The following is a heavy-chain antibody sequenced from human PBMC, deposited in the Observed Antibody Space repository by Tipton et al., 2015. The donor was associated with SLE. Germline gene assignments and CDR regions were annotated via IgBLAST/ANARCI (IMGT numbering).Heavy chain of an antibody. CDR3: ARDYDFWSGYSFYYGMDV. Sequence: SLRLSCAASGFTLRTYAQHWVRQAPGKGLEWVAVISFDGGTKYYAEPVKGRFTISRDNSKNTLYLQMNSLRAEDTAVYYCARDYDFWSGYSFYYGMDVWGQGTTVTVSS. J-gene: IGHJ6*02. V-gene: IGHV3-30*04. D-gene: IGHD3-3*01. CDR2: ISFDGGTK. CDR1: GFTLRTYA.